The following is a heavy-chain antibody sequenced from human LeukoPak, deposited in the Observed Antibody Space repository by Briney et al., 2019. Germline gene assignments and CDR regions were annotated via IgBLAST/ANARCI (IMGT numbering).Heavy chain of an antibody. J-gene: IGHJ4*02. V-gene: IGHV3-11*01. CDR1: GFTFSDYY. Sequence: PGESLSLSCAASGFTFSDYYMSWIRQAPGKGLEWVSYISSSGSSVKYADSVKGRLTMSRDNAKNLLYLQMNSLRAEDTAIYYCARVEGRGIHGYWGQGTLVTVSS. CDR3: ARVEGRGIHGY. D-gene: IGHD3-16*01. CDR2: ISSSGSSV.